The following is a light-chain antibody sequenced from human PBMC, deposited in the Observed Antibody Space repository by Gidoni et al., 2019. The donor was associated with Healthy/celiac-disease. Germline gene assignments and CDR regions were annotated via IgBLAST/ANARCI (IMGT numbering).Light chain of an antibody. Sequence: QSVLTQPPSASGTPGQRVTISCSGSSSNIGSNTVNWYQQLPRTAPKLLIYSNNLRPSGVSDRFSGSKSGTSASLAISGLQSEDEGDYYCAAWDDSLNGRVLFGGGTKLTVL. J-gene: IGLJ2*01. V-gene: IGLV1-44*01. CDR2: SNN. CDR1: SSNIGSNT. CDR3: AAWDDSLNGRVL.